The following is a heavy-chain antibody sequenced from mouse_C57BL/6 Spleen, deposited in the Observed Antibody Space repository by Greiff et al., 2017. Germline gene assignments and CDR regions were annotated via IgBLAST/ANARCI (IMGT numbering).Heavy chain of an antibody. Sequence: EVQRVESGPGLVKPSQSLSLTCSVTGYSITSGYYWNWIRQFPGNKLEWMCYISYNGSNNYDPSLQNRISITRDTSTNQFFLKLNSVTTEDTATYYCARGGDWDFDYWGQGTTLTVSS. CDR3: ARGGDWDFDY. D-gene: IGHD4-1*01. CDR1: GYSITSGYY. J-gene: IGHJ2*01. CDR2: ISYNGSN. V-gene: IGHV3-6*01.